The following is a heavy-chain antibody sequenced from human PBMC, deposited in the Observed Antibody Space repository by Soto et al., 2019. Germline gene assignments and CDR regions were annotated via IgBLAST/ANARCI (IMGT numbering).Heavy chain of an antibody. CDR3: TRDRGGTRLYCAMAV. J-gene: IGHJ6*02. CDR2: IIPIFGTV. D-gene: IGHD1-26*01. CDR1: GGSFRTYT. Sequence: SVKVSCKASGGSFRTYTTSWVRQVPGQGLEWVGGIIPIFGTVNYAQKLRDRVTITADESTSTAYMELTNLRSEDTAVYYCTRDRGGTRLYCAMAVWGQGTTVTVSS. V-gene: IGHV1-69*13.